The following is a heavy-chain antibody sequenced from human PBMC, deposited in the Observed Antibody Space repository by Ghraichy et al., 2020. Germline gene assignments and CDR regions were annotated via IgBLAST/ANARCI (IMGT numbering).Heavy chain of an antibody. CDR2: ISGYNGHA. D-gene: IGHD3-16*01. V-gene: IGHV1-18*04. Sequence: ASAKVSCKASGYTLSNYGIIWVRQAPGQGLEYMEWISGYNGHANSAQNFQTRVTMTRDTSTSTAFMELRSLRSDDTAMYYCAWGTSTWLEGFEYWGQGTLVTVSS. J-gene: IGHJ4*02. CDR1: GYTLSNYG. CDR3: AWGTSTWLEGFEY.